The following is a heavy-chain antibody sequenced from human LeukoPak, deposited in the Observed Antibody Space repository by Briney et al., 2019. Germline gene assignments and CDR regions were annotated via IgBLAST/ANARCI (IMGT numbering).Heavy chain of an antibody. CDR1: GGSISSGDYY. Sequence: PSETLSLTCTVSGGSISSGDYYWSWIRQPPGKGLEWIGYIYYSGSTYYNPSLKSRVTISVDTSKNQFYLKLSSVTAADTAVYYCARVGNLLWLGPDAFDIWGQGTMVTVSS. J-gene: IGHJ3*02. V-gene: IGHV4-30-4*01. D-gene: IGHD3-10*01. CDR3: ARVGNLLWLGPDAFDI. CDR2: IYYSGST.